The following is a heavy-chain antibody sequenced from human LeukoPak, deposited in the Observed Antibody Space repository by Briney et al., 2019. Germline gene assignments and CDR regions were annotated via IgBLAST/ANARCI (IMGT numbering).Heavy chain of an antibody. D-gene: IGHD3-10*01. CDR3: ARGLGPYYGSGSYKNYYYYMDV. CDR2: IYHSGST. J-gene: IGHJ6*03. CDR1: GGSISSGGYY. Sequence: PSQTLSLTCTVSGGSISSGGYYWSWIRQPPGKGLEWIGYIYHSGSTYYNPSLKSRVTISVDRSKNQFSLKLSSVTAADTAVYYCARGLGPYYGSGSYKNYYYYMDVWGKGTTVTVSS. V-gene: IGHV4-30-2*01.